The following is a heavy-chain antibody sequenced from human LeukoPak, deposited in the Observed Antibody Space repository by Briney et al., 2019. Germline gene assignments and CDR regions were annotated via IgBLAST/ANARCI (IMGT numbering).Heavy chain of an antibody. D-gene: IGHD2-15*01. CDR3: ARLYCSGDSCYARYFYY. Sequence: SETLSLTCSVSGGSLTTGSYYWSWIRQPPGKGLEWIGYIYYSGSTKYNPSLKSRLTISVDTSKNQFSLKLSSVTAADTAVYFCARLYCSGDSCYARYFYYWGQGTLVTASS. V-gene: IGHV4-61*01. CDR1: GGSLTTGSYY. J-gene: IGHJ4*02. CDR2: IYYSGST.